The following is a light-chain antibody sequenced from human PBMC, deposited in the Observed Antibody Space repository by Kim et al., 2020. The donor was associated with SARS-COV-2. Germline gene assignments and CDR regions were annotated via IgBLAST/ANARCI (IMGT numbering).Light chain of an antibody. Sequence: SATVGDIVTITRRASQNIRSCLNWYQQIPGKETKVMSYATSTLKYGGSARFSGRGSGTNFTLTITGLQPEDFGSYYCQQSYDVPYTFGQGTKLEI. V-gene: IGKV1-39*01. CDR3: QQSYDVPYT. CDR2: ATS. J-gene: IGKJ2*01. CDR1: QNIRSC.